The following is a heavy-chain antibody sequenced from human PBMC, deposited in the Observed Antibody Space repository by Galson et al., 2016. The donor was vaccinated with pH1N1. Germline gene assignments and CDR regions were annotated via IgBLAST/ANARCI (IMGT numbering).Heavy chain of an antibody. Sequence: LTCTVSGGSVTSSSYYWGWIRQPPGRGLERIGSLYDRGSTYYNSALTSRVAISIDTSKNQFSLKVNSVTAADAAVYYCATMKAVSGPLYMDVWGKGTTVTVSS. CDR1: GGSVTSSSYY. CDR3: ATMKAVSGPLYMDV. J-gene: IGHJ6*03. CDR2: LYDRGST. V-gene: IGHV4-39*07. D-gene: IGHD3-22*01.